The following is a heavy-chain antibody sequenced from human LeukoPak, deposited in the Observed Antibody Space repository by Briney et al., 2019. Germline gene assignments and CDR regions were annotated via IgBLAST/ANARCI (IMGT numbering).Heavy chain of an antibody. Sequence: GGSLRLSCAASGFTFSSYWMSWVRQAPGKGLEWVANIKQDGSEKYYVDSVKGRFTISRDNAKNSLYLQMNSLRAEDTAVYYCARLLAAGNYYYYYYYMDVWGKGTTVTVSS. CDR3: ARLLAAGNYYYYYYYMDV. CDR1: GFTFSSYW. CDR2: IKQDGSEK. D-gene: IGHD6-13*01. J-gene: IGHJ6*03. V-gene: IGHV3-7*01.